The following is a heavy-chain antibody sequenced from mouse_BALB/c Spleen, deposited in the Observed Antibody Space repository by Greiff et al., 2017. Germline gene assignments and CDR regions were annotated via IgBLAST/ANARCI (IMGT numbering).Heavy chain of an antibody. CDR3: ARSHTTATRGWYFDV. CDR1: GYAFSSSW. CDR2: IYPGDGDT. V-gene: IGHV1-82*01. D-gene: IGHD1-2*01. Sequence: VQLHQSGPELVKPGASVKISCKASGYAFSSSWMNWVKQRPGQGLEWIGRIYPGDGDTNYNGKFKGKATLTADKSSSTAYMQLSSLTSVDSAVYFCARSHTTATRGWYFDVWGAGTTVTVSS. J-gene: IGHJ1*01.